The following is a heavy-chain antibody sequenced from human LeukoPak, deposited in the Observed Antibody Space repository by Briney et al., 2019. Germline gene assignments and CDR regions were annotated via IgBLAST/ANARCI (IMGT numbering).Heavy chain of an antibody. Sequence: GGSLRLSCAASGFTVSSNYMSWVRQAPGKGLEWVSIIYNGGGSTYYADSVKGRFTISRDNSKNTLYLQMNSLRAEDTAVYYCAREVLEWLPTDWFDPWGQGTLVTVSS. CDR3: AREVLEWLPTDWFDP. D-gene: IGHD3-3*01. J-gene: IGHJ5*02. V-gene: IGHV3-53*01. CDR1: GFTVSSNY. CDR2: IYNGGGST.